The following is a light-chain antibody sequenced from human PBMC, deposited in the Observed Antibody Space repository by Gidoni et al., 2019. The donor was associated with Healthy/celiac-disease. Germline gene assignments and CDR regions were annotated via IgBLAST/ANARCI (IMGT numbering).Light chain of an antibody. J-gene: IGKJ4*01. CDR2: WAS. CDR1: QSVLYSSNNKNY. V-gene: IGKV4-1*01. Sequence: DIVMTQSPDSLAVSLGERATINCKSSQSVLYSSNNKNYLAWYQQKPGQPPKLLIYWASTRESGVPDRFSGSGSGRDFTLTISSLQAEDVAVYYCQQYYSTPPLTFXGXTKVXIK. CDR3: QQYYSTPPLT.